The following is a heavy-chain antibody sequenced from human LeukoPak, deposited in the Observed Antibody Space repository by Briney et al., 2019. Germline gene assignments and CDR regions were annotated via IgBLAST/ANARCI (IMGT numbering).Heavy chain of an antibody. V-gene: IGHV3-30*02. Sequence: PGGSLRLSCAASGFTFSSYGMHRVRQAPGKGLEWVAFIRYDGSNKYYADSVKGRFTISRDNSKNTLYLQMNSLRAEDTAVYYCAKVGDIVATIDIFYFDYWGQGTLVTVSS. CDR3: AKVGDIVATIDIFYFDY. CDR1: GFTFSSYG. D-gene: IGHD5-12*01. CDR2: IRYDGSNK. J-gene: IGHJ4*02.